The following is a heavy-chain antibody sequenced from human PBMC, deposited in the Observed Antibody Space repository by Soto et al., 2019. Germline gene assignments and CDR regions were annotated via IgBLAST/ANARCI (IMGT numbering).Heavy chain of an antibody. D-gene: IGHD6-13*01. Sequence: GSLKISCKGSGYSFTSYWIGWVRQMPGKGLEWMGIIYPGDSDTRYSPSFQGQVTISADKSISTAYLQWSSLKASDTAMYYCAAAAPPLGYYYGMDVWGQGTTVTVSS. CDR1: GYSFTSYW. V-gene: IGHV5-51*01. CDR2: IYPGDSDT. J-gene: IGHJ6*02. CDR3: AAAAPPLGYYYGMDV.